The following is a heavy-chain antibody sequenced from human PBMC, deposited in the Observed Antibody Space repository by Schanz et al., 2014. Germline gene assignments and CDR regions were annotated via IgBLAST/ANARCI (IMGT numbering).Heavy chain of an antibody. CDR2: ISSSSSYI. CDR1: GFTFSSYS. D-gene: IGHD6-13*01. CDR3: AREEGWGIAADGPKHYYYGMDV. Sequence: EVHLVESGGGLVKPGGSLRLSCAASGFTFSSYSMNWVRQAPGKGLEWVSSISSSSSYIYYADSVKGRFTISRDNAKNSLYLQMNSLRAEDTAVYYCAREEGWGIAADGPKHYYYGMDVWGQGTTVTVS. V-gene: IGHV3-21*01. J-gene: IGHJ6*02.